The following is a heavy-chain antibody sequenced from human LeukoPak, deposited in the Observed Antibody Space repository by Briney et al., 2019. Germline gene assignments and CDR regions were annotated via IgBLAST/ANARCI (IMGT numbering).Heavy chain of an antibody. D-gene: IGHD3-10*01. CDR1: GYTFTSYG. Sequence: VASVKVSCKASGYTFTSYGISWVRQAPGQGLEWMGWISAYNGNTNYAQKLQGRVTMTTDTSTSTAYMELRSLRSDDTAVYYCARDQSYYGSGGYGYYYYYGMDVWGQGTTVTVSS. CDR3: ARDQSYYGSGGYGYYYYYGMDV. J-gene: IGHJ6*02. V-gene: IGHV1-18*01. CDR2: ISAYNGNT.